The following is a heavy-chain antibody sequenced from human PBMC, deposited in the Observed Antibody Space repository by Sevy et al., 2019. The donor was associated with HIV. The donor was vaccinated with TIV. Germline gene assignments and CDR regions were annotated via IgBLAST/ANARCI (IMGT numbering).Heavy chain of an antibody. Sequence: GGSLRLSCTASGFTFGDYAMSWFRQAPGKGLEWVGFIRSKAYGGTTEYAASVKGRFTISRDDSKSIAYLQMNSLKTEDTAVYYCTRDGGYSGYDVRSYYYYYGMDVWGQGTTVTVSS. J-gene: IGHJ6*02. CDR3: TRDGGYSGYDVRSYYYYYGMDV. V-gene: IGHV3-49*03. CDR1: GFTFGDYA. D-gene: IGHD5-12*01. CDR2: IRSKAYGGTT.